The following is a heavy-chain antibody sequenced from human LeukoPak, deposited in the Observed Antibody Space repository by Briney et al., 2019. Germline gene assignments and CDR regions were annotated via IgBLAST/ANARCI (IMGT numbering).Heavy chain of an antibody. CDR2: IRYDGSNK. V-gene: IGHV3-30*02. J-gene: IGHJ6*03. CDR1: GFTFSSYG. Sequence: GSLRLSCAASGFTFSSYGMHWVRQAPGKRLEWVAFIRYDGSNKYYADSVKGRFTISRDNSKNTLYLQMNSLRAEDTAVYYCAKDGGSSSDYYYYYMDVWGKGTTVTVSS. CDR3: AKDGGSSSDYYYYYMDV. D-gene: IGHD6-6*01.